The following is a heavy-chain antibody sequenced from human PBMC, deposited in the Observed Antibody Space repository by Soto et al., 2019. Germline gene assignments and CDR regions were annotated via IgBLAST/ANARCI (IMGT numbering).Heavy chain of an antibody. CDR3: AKDAGFDDFWSGHTVDPDFDY. D-gene: IGHD3-3*01. CDR1: GFTFSSYA. CDR2: ISGSGGST. J-gene: IGHJ4*02. Sequence: PGGSLRLSCAASGFTFSSYAMSWVRQAPGKGLEWVSAISGSGGSTYYADSVKGRFTISRDNSKNTLYLQMNSLRAEDTAVYYCAKDAGFDDFWSGHTVDPDFDYWGQGTLVTVSS. V-gene: IGHV3-23*01.